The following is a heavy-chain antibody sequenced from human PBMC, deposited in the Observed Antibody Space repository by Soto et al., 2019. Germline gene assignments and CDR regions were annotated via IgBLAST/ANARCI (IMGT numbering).Heavy chain of an antibody. CDR2: ISGSGGST. J-gene: IGHJ4*02. Sequence: EVQLLESGGGLVQPGGSLRLSCAASGFTFSSYAMSWVRQAPGKGLEWVSAISGSGGSTYYADSVKGRFTISRDNSKNTLYLQMNSLXXXXXXXXXXXXRSSGWYFDYWGQGTLVTVSS. CDR3: XXRSSGWYFDY. V-gene: IGHV3-23*01. D-gene: IGHD6-19*01. CDR1: GFTFSSYA.